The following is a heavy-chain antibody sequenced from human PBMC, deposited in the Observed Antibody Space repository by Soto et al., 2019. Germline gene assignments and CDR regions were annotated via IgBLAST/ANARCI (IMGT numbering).Heavy chain of an antibody. CDR3: AKDWHGWDAFDI. V-gene: IGHV3-23*01. J-gene: IGHJ3*02. CDR2: ISGSGGST. CDR1: GFTFSSYA. Sequence: EVQLLESGGGLVQPGGSLRLSCAASGFTFSSYAMSWVRQTPGKGLEWVSAISGSGGSTYYADSVKGRFTISRDNSKNTLYLQMNSLRAEDTAVYYCAKDWHGWDAFDIWGQGTMVTVSS. D-gene: IGHD6-19*01.